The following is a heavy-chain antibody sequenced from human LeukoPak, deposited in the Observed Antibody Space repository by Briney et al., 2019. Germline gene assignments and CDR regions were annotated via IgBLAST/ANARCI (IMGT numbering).Heavy chain of an antibody. CDR3: ARDRYYDSSGYYEYYYYYYMDV. J-gene: IGHJ6*03. V-gene: IGHV1-2*06. Sequence: ASVKVSCKASGYTFTGYYMHWVRQAPGQGLEWMGRINPNSGGTNYAQKFQGRVTMTRDTSISTAYMELSRLRSDDTAVHYCARDRYYDSSGYYEYYYYYYMDVWGKGTTVTVSS. CDR1: GYTFTGYY. D-gene: IGHD3-22*01. CDR2: INPNSGGT.